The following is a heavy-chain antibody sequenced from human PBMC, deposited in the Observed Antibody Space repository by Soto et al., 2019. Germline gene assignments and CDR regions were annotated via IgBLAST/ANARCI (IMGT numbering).Heavy chain of an antibody. Sequence: PGGSLRLSCAASGLPFSSYAMHWVRKAPGKGLEWVAVISYDGSNKYYADSVKGRFTISRDNSKNTLYLQMNSLRAEDTAVYYCAREWPNIGPNYFDYWGQGTLVTVSS. J-gene: IGHJ4*02. CDR3: AREWPNIGPNYFDY. V-gene: IGHV3-30-3*01. CDR1: GLPFSSYA. D-gene: IGHD5-12*01. CDR2: ISYDGSNK.